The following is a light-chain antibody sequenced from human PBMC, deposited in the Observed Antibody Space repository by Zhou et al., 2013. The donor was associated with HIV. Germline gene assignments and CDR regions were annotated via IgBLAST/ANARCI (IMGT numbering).Light chain of an antibody. CDR3: IQGSHWPAT. CDR2: KVS. CDR1: QSLVHSDGNTY. J-gene: IGKJ1*01. V-gene: IGKV2-30*02. Sequence: DVVMTQSPLSLPVTLGQPASISCRSSQSLVHSDGNTYLNWFQQRPGQSPRRLIYKVSNRDSGVPDRFSGSGSGTDFTLKISRVEAEDVGVYYCIQGSHWPATFGQGTKVEIK.